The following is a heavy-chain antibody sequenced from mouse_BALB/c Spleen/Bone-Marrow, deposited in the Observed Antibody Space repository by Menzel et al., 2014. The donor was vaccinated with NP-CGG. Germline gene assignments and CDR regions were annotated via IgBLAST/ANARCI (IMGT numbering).Heavy chain of an antibody. CDR3: AFYYYGSSLFAY. V-gene: IGHV14-3*02. CDR2: IDPANGNT. J-gene: IGHJ3*01. D-gene: IGHD1-1*01. CDR1: GFNIKDTY. Sequence: VQLQQSGAELVKPEASVKLSCTASGFNIKDTYMHWVKQRPEQGLEWIGRIDPANGNTKYDPKFQGKATITADTSSNTAYLQLSSLTSEDTAVYYCAFYYYGSSLFAYWGQGLWSLSLQ.